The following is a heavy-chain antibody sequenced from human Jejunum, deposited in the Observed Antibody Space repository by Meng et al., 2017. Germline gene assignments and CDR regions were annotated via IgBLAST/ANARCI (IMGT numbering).Heavy chain of an antibody. J-gene: IGHJ4*02. CDR2: IYFTGTT. D-gene: IGHD2/OR15-2a*01. CDR1: GGSFCGDY. CDR3: ARGINFYDAAAYSFENYFDH. V-gene: IGHV4-34*01. Sequence: QVQLQQWGAGLVKPAETMSRTGVVDGGSFCGDYWTWIRQPPGKGLEGIGEIYFTGTTNYNPSLKSRVTMSVDQSKNQVSLKLTSVSAADTAVYFCARGINFYDAAAYSFENYFDHWSQGALVTVSS.